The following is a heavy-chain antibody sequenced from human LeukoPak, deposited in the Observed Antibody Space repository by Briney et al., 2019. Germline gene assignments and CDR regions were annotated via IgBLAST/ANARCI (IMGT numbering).Heavy chain of an antibody. CDR1: GFTLSNTW. J-gene: IGHJ6*02. D-gene: IGHD2-2*01. Sequence: GGSLRLSCTASGFTLSNTWMTWVRQPPGKGLEWVGRLKIKTDGGTTDYAAPVKGRFTISRDDSKNTLYLQMNGLKTEDTAVYYCTGESLEQLLYDYYYGMDVWGQGTTVTVSS. CDR2: LKIKTDGGTT. CDR3: TGESLEQLLYDYYYGMDV. V-gene: IGHV3-15*01.